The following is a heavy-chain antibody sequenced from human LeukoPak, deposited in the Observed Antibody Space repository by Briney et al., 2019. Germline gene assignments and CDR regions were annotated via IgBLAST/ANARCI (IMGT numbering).Heavy chain of an antibody. J-gene: IGHJ4*02. CDR3: AKAPWGTVAGTLDY. Sequence: PGGSLRLSCAASGFTVSSTYMSWVRQAPGKGLEWVSAISGSGGSTYYADSVKGRFTVSRDNSKNTVYLQMNSLRAEDTAVYYCAKAPWGTVAGTLDYWGQGTLVTVSS. V-gene: IGHV3-23*01. CDR1: GFTVSSTY. D-gene: IGHD6-19*01. CDR2: ISGSGGST.